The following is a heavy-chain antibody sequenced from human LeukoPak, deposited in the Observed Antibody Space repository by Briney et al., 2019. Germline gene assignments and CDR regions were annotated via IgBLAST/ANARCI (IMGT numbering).Heavy chain of an antibody. CDR3: ARHTTGYSSSWRSANYYYYYYMDV. V-gene: IGHV4-39*01. CDR2: IYYSGST. CDR1: GGSISSSSYY. D-gene: IGHD6-13*01. Sequence: SETLSLTCTVSGGSISSSSYYWGCIRQPPGQGLEWIGSIYYSGSTYYNPSLKSRATISVDTSKNQFSLKQSSVTAAETAVYYCARHTTGYSSSWRSANYYYYYYMDVWGKGTTVTVSS. J-gene: IGHJ6*03.